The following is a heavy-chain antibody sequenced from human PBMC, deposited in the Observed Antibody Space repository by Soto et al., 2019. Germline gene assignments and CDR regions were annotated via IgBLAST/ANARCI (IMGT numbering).Heavy chain of an antibody. CDR3: ARVVRRVGATAAFGY. CDR2: INTNTGNP. CDR1: GYTFTSYA. D-gene: IGHD1-26*01. V-gene: IGHV7-4-1*01. Sequence: ASVKVSCKASGYTFTSYAMNWVRQAPGQGLEWMGWINTNTGNPTYAQGFTGRFVFSLDPSVSTAYLQICSLKAEDTAVYYCARVVRRVGATAAFGYWGQGTLVTVSS. J-gene: IGHJ4*02.